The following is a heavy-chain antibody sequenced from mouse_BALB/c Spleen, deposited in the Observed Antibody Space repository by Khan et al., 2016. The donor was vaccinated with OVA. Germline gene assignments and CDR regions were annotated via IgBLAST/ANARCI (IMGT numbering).Heavy chain of an antibody. CDR1: GYTFTDYS. CDR3: AIGRYDYFDY. J-gene: IGHJ2*01. Sequence: QIQLVQSGPELKKPAETVKISCKASGYTFTDYSMHWVKQAPGKGLKWMGWINTETGEPTYAADFTGRFAFSFETSARTAYLQINNLKNDNTTTYFCAIGRYDYFDYWGQGATLTVSS. D-gene: IGHD2-14*01. CDR2: INTETGEP. V-gene: IGHV9-2-1*01.